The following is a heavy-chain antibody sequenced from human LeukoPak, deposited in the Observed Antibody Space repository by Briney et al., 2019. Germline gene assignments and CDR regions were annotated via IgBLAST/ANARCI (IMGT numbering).Heavy chain of an antibody. CDR1: GGSISSGDYS. D-gene: IGHD4-17*01. V-gene: IGHV4-30-4*07. J-gene: IGHJ5*02. CDR2: IYYTGRT. CDR3: ARESYGDYVGKWFDH. Sequence: SPTLSLTCVVSGGSISSGDYSWSWIRQPPGKGLEWIGYIYYTGRTYYNPSLKSRVTISVDTSKNQFSLRLTSVTAADTAVYYCARESYGDYVGKWFDHWGQGTLVTVSS.